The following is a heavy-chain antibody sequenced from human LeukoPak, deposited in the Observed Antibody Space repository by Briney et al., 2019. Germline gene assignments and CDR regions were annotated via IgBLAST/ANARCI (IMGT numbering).Heavy chain of an antibody. CDR3: ARGSWPYFFDY. CDR2: INPNSGGT. CDR1: GYTFTGYY. Sequence: EASVKVSCKASGYTFTGYYMHWVRQGPGQGLEWMGWINPNSGGTTYAQKFRGRVTMTRDTSISTAYMELSRLRSDDTAVYYCARGSWPYFFDYWGQGTLVTVSS. V-gene: IGHV1-2*02. D-gene: IGHD6-13*01. J-gene: IGHJ4*02.